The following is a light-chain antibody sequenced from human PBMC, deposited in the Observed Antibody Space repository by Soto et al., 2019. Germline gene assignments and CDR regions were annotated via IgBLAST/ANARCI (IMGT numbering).Light chain of an antibody. CDR2: AAS. CDR1: QSIGRW. V-gene: IGKV1-5*01. J-gene: IGKJ3*01. CDR3: QQYYSYPLT. Sequence: DIQMTQSPSTLSASVGARVPITGRASQSIGRWLAWYQQNPGKAPKLLIYAASTLQSGVPSRFSGSGSGTDFTLTISCLQSEDFATYYCQQYYSYPLTFGPGTKVDI.